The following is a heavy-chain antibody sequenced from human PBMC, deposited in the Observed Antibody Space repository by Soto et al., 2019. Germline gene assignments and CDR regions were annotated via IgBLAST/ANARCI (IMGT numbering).Heavy chain of an antibody. J-gene: IGHJ6*02. D-gene: IGHD3-3*01. CDR3: ASQPQYFWSGVECGMDV. V-gene: IGHV3-33*01. CDR2: IWYDGSNK. CDR1: GFTFSSYG. Sequence: PGGSLRLSCAASGFTFSSYGMHWVRQAPGKGLEWVAVIWYDGSNKYYADSVKGRFTISRDNSKNTLYLQMNSLRAEDTAVYYCASQPQYFWSGVECGMDVWGQGTTVTVSS.